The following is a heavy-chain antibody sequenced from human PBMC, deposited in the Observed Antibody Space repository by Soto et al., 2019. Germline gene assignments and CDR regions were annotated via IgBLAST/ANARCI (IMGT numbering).Heavy chain of an antibody. CDR1: VYTKSIYL. J-gene: IGHJ4*02. D-gene: IGHD6-19*01. CDR2: MNPNSGNT. V-gene: IGHV1-8*01. Sequence: VNRYCKTSVYTKSIYLGCCGRQATGQGLEWMGWMNPNSGNTGYAQQFQGRVTMTRNTSISTAYMELSSLRSEDTSVYYCASRAGTPAFDYWGQGPLVTVYS. CDR3: ASRAGTPAFDY.